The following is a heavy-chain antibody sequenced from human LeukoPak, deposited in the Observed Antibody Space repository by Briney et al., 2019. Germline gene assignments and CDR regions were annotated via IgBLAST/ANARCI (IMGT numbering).Heavy chain of an antibody. CDR3: VRQYYYGSGSYFWAPDY. CDR1: GFTFSSYE. Sequence: GGSLRLSCAASGFTFSSYEMNWVRQAPGKGLKWVSYISSSGSTIYYADSVKGRFTISRDNAKNSLYLQMNSLRAEDTAVYYCVRQYYYGSGSYFWAPDYWGQGTLVTVSS. V-gene: IGHV3-48*03. D-gene: IGHD3-10*01. CDR2: ISSSGSTI. J-gene: IGHJ4*02.